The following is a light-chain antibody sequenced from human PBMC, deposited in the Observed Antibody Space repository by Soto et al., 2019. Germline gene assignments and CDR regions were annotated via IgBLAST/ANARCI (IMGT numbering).Light chain of an antibody. CDR2: DTN. J-gene: IGLJ2*01. V-gene: IGLV1-51*01. CDR3: GTWDTSLSAVV. Sequence: QSVLTHPPSVSAAPGQKVTISCSGASSNIGKNYVSWYQQLPGAAPKLVIFDTNKRPSGIPDRFSGSQSGTSAARDITALQTGDEADYYCGTWDTSLSAVVFGGGTKLTV. CDR1: SSNIGKNY.